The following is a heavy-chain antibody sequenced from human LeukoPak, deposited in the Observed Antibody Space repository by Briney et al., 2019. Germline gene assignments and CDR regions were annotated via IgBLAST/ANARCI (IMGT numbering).Heavy chain of an antibody. Sequence: GGSLRLSCAASGFTVSSNYMSWVRQAPGKGLEWVSVIYSGGSTYYADSVKGRFTISRDNSKNTLYLQMNSLRAEDTAVYYCARELRYDFWSGYPNTNYYGMDVWGQGTTVTVSS. CDR1: GFTVSSNY. D-gene: IGHD3-3*01. CDR2: IYSGGST. V-gene: IGHV3-53*01. CDR3: ARELRYDFWSGYPNTNYYGMDV. J-gene: IGHJ6*02.